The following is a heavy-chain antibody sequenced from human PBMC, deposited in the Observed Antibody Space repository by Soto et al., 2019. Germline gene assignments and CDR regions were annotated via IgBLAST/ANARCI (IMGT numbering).Heavy chain of an antibody. CDR2: ISPNSGAT. V-gene: IGHV1-18*01. J-gene: IGHJ4*02. CDR1: GYTFTSYG. D-gene: IGHD6-25*01. Sequence: QVQLVQSEGELRQPGASVTVSCRASGYTFTSYGIIWVRQAPGQGLEWMGYISPNSGATTYAQNLKGRLTWTTDTATRTADMELGSLSSDDTATYYWVRERWTRSGTQNFFDYWGLGALVTVSS. CDR3: VRERWTRSGTQNFFDY.